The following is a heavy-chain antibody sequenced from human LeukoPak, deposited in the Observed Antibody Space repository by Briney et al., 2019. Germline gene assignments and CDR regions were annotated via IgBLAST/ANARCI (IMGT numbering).Heavy chain of an antibody. CDR1: GFTFSSYS. J-gene: IGHJ5*02. D-gene: IGHD4-17*01. CDR3: ARSSTVNWFDP. CDR2: ISSSSSYI. Sequence: KAGGSLRLSCAASGFTFSSYSMNWVRQAPGKGLEWVSSISSSSSYIYYADSVKGRFTISRDNAKNSLYLQMNSLRAEDTAVYYCARSSTVNWFDPWGQGTLVTVSS. V-gene: IGHV3-21*01.